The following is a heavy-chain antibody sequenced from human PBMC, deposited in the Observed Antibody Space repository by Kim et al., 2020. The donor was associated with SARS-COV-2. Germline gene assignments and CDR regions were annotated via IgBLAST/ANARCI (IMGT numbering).Heavy chain of an antibody. V-gene: IGHV3-11*03. Sequence: GGSLRLSCAASGFTFSNYYMSWVRQAPGKGLEWVSYISSSSSYTNYADSVKGRFTISRDNSKNSLYLQMNSLRAEDTAVYYCARYSSSWYRGGYYYYYGMDVWGQGTTVTVSS. CDR3: ARYSSSWYRGGYYYYYGMDV. J-gene: IGHJ6*02. CDR2: ISSSSSYT. D-gene: IGHD6-13*01. CDR1: GFTFSNYY.